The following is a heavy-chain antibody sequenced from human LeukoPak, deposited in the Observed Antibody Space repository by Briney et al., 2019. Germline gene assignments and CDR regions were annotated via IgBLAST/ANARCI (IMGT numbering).Heavy chain of an antibody. D-gene: IGHD3-10*01. V-gene: IGHV1-18*01. CDR2: ISAYNGNT. CDR3: ARDRRYYGSGSYNTPFYFDY. CDR1: GYTFTSYG. J-gene: IGHJ4*02. Sequence: ASVEVSCKASGYTFTSYGISWVRQAPGQGLEWMGWISAYNGNTNYAQKLQGRVTMTTDTSTSTAYMELRSLRSDDTAVYYCARDRRYYGSGSYNTPFYFDYWGQGTLVTVSS.